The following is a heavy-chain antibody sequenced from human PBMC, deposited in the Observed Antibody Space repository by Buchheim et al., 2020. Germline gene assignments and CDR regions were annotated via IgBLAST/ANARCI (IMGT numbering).Heavy chain of an antibody. CDR1: GFTFSSYG. CDR3: AKDRCSSTSCYRQTGYYYYMDV. D-gene: IGHD2-2*01. Sequence: QVQLVESGGGVVQPGRSLRLSCAASGFTFSSYGMHWVRQAPGKGLEWVAVISYDGSNQYYADSVKGRFTISRDNSQNTLYLQMNSLRAEDTAVYYCAKDRCSSTSCYRQTGYYYYMDVWGKGTT. CDR2: ISYDGSNQ. V-gene: IGHV3-30*18. J-gene: IGHJ6*03.